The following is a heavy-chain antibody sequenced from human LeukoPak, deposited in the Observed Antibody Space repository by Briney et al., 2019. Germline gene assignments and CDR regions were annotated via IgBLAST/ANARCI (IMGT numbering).Heavy chain of an antibody. CDR1: GFTFSTYA. CDR2: VRGSGSDT. D-gene: IGHD3-3*01. CDR3: AKTSRSNSAYDSPFDY. J-gene: IGHJ4*02. V-gene: IGHV3-23*01. Sequence: PGGSLRLSCAASGFTFSTYAMSWVRQAPGMGLEWVSAVRGSGSDTYYADSVKGRFTISRDNSQNTLFLQMISLRAEDTAIYYCAKTSRSNSAYDSPFDYWGQGTQVTVSS.